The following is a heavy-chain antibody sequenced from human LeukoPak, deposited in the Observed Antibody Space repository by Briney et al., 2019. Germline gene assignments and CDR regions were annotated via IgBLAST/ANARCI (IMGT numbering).Heavy chain of an antibody. V-gene: IGHV4-4*02. CDR1: GGSISSSNW. D-gene: IGHD1-26*01. J-gene: IGHJ3*02. Sequence: SGTLSLTCAVSGGSISSSNWWSWVRQPPGKGLEWIGEIYHSGSTNYNPSLKSRVTISVDKSKNQFSLKLSSVTAADTAVYYCAKDWELEFGAFDIWGQGTMVTVSS. CDR2: IYHSGST. CDR3: AKDWELEFGAFDI.